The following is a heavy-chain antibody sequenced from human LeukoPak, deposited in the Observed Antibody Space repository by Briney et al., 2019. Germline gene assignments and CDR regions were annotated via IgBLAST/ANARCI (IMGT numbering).Heavy chain of an antibody. CDR2: INPNSGGT. CDR1: RYTFTGYY. V-gene: IGHV1-2*02. CDR3: ARSLRRIVGAARYWFDP. J-gene: IGHJ5*02. D-gene: IGHD1-26*01. Sequence: ASVKVSCKPSRYTFTGYYMQLVTQAPGQGLEGMGWINPNSGGTNYAQKVQGRVTMTRDTSISTAYMELSRLRSDDTAVYYCARSLRRIVGAARYWFDPWGQGTLVTVSS.